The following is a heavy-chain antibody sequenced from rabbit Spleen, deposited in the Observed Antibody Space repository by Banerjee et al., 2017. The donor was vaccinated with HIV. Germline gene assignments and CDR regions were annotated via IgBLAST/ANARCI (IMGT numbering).Heavy chain of an antibody. V-gene: IGHV1S40*01. D-gene: IGHD3-1*01. CDR3: ASDIYGYGVFSL. CDR1: GVSLSSNYY. CDR2: IESGSSTFS. J-gene: IGHJ4*01. Sequence: QSLEESGGDLVKPGASLTLTCTASGVSLSSNYYMCWVRQAPGKGLEWIACIESGSSTFSYFASWAKGRFTISSDNAQNTVDLQMNSLTAADTATYFCASDIYGYGVFSLWGPGTLVTVS.